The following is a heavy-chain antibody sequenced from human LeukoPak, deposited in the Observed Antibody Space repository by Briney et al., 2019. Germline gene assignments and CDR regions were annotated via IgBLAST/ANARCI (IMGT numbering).Heavy chain of an antibody. V-gene: IGHV3-23*01. CDR3: TKWSGFGDD. J-gene: IGHJ4*02. CDR2: ISGSGDST. CDR1: GFTFSSNS. D-gene: IGHD3-10*01. Sequence: SGGSLRLSCAASGFTFSSNSMNWVRQTPGKGLEWVSGISGSGDSTFYADSVKGRFTISRDNSRNTLYLQMSSLRPEDTAVYYCTKWSGFGDDWGQGTLVTVSS.